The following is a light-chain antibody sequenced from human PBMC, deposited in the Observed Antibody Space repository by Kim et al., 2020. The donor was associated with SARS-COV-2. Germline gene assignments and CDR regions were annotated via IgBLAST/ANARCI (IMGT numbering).Light chain of an antibody. CDR2: GAS. V-gene: IGKV3-20*01. CDR1: QSVSSSH. CDR3: QQYGSSPGWT. J-gene: IGKJ1*01. Sequence: PGERATLSCRASQSVSSSHLAWYQQKPGQAPRLLIYGASSRATGIPDRFSGSGSGTDFTLTISRLEPEDFAVYYCQQYGSSPGWTFGQGTKVDIK.